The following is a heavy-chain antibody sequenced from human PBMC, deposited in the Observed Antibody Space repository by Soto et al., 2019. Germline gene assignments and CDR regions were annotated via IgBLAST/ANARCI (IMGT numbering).Heavy chain of an antibody. V-gene: IGHV5-10-1*01. D-gene: IGHD3-22*01. Sequence: GESLKISCKGSGYSFTSYWISWVRQMPGKGLEWMGRIDPSDSYTNYSPSFQGHVTISADKSISTAYLQWSSLKASDTAMYYCARLYYYDSSAPGFDYWGQGTLVTVSS. CDR2: IDPSDSYT. CDR3: ARLYYYDSSAPGFDY. CDR1: GYSFTSYW. J-gene: IGHJ4*02.